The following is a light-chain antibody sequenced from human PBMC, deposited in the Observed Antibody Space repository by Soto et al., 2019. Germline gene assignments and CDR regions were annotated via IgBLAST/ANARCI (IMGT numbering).Light chain of an antibody. CDR3: QSYDSSLSAYV. V-gene: IGLV1-40*01. J-gene: IGLJ1*01. Sequence: QSVLTQPPSVSGAPGQRVTISCTGSSSNIGAGYDVHWYQQPPGTAPKLLIYANSHRPSGVPDRFSGSKSGTSASLAITGLQAEDEADYFCQSYDSSLSAYVFGTGTKLTVL. CDR2: ANS. CDR1: SSNIGAGYD.